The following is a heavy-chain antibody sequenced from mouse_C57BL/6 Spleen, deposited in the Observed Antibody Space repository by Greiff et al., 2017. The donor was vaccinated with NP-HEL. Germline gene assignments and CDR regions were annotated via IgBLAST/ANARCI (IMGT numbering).Heavy chain of an antibody. CDR3: AKSNYGNYFDV. J-gene: IGHJ1*03. CDR1: GFSLTSYG. D-gene: IGHD2-1*01. CDR2: IWRGGST. V-gene: IGHV2-5*01. Sequence: VKLVESGPGLVQPSQSLSITCTVSGFSLTSYGVHWVRQSPGKGLEWLGVIWRGGSTDYNAAFMSRLSITKDNSKSQVFFKMNSLQADDTAIYYCAKSNYGNYFDVWGTGTTVTVSS.